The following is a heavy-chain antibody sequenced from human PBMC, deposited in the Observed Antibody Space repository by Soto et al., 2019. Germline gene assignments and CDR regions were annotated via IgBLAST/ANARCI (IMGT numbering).Heavy chain of an antibody. D-gene: IGHD3-10*01. J-gene: IGHJ4*02. CDR1: GYSFTSLD. Sequence: QVQLVQSGAEVKELGASVKVSCQASGYSFTSLDINWMRQATGQGLEWMGWMSPGSGSAGYAQKFQGRVTMTRDTSRGTAYMELSSLRSEDPAVYYCARGVDAGVDFWGQGTLVTV. CDR3: ARGVDAGVDF. V-gene: IGHV1-8*01. CDR2: MSPGSGSA.